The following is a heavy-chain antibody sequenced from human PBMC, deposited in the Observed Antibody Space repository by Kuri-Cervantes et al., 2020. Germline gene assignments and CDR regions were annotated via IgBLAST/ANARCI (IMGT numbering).Heavy chain of an antibody. CDR2: IYPGDSDT. J-gene: IGHJ3*02. Sequence: GGSLRLSCKGSGYSFTSHWIGWVRQMPGKGLEWMGIIYPGDSDTRYSPSFQGQVTISADKSISTAYLQWSSLKASDTAMYYCARRQPSEAFDIWGQGTMVTVSS. CDR1: GYSFTSHW. V-gene: IGHV5-51*01. CDR3: ARRQPSEAFDI. D-gene: IGHD6-13*01.